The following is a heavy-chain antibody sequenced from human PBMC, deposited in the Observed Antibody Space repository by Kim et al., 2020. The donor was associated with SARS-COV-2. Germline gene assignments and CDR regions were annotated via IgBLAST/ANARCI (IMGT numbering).Heavy chain of an antibody. V-gene: IGHV4-59*13. J-gene: IGHJ4*01. CDR3: ARAPPATIFGVVTALVY. D-gene: IGHD3-3*01. Sequence: SETRSLTCTVSGCSMSSYYWIWMRQPPGKGMEWIGYIYFSWSTNYKPSLKSRGTISLDTSKNKFSLKLTSVTAADTAVYYCARAPPATIFGVVTALVYWG. CDR1: GCSMSSYY. CDR2: IYFSWST.